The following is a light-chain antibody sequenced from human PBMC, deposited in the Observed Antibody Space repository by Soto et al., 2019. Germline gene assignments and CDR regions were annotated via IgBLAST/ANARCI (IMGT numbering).Light chain of an antibody. J-gene: IGKJ2*01. Sequence: EIVLTQSPGTLSLSPGERATLSCRASQSVDTTYLAWYQQKPGQAPRLLIYATSTRASAIPDRFSGSGSGTDFTLTISRLEPEDFAVYFCQQYSASSYTFGQGTKVEIK. CDR2: ATS. CDR1: QSVDTTY. V-gene: IGKV3-20*01. CDR3: QQYSASSYT.